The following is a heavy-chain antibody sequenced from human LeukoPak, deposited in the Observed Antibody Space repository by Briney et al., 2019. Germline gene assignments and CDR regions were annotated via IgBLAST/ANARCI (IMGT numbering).Heavy chain of an antibody. CDR3: ARSRNDLGFDY. D-gene: IGHD1-1*01. CDR2: INSDGSST. J-gene: IGHJ4*02. CDR1: GFTFSSYW. V-gene: IGHV3-74*01. Sequence: GGSLRLSCAASGFTFSSYWMHWVRQAPGKGLVWVSRINSDGSSTSYADSVKGRFTISRDNAKNTLYLQMNSLRAEDTAVYYCARSRNDLGFDYWGQGTLVTVSS.